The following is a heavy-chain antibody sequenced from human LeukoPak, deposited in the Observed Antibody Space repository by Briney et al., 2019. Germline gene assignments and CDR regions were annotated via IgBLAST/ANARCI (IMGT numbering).Heavy chain of an antibody. J-gene: IGHJ4*02. D-gene: IGHD4-17*01. CDR2: IFPGDSDT. CDR3: ARTTVTTGDFDY. Sequence: GESLKISCKGSGYSFTSSWIGWVRQLPGKGVEWMGTIFPGDSDTRYSPSFQGQFTISADKSINTAYLQWSSLKASDTAMYYCARTTVTTGDFDYWGQGTLVTVSS. CDR1: GYSFTSSW. V-gene: IGHV5-51*01.